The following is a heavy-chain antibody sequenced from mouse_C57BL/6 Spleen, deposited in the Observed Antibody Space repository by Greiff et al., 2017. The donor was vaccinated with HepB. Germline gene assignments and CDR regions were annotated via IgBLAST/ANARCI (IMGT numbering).Heavy chain of an antibody. CDR3: ARCLLRGYAMDY. CDR1: GYTFTSYW. V-gene: IGHV1-53*01. CDR2: INPSNGGT. D-gene: IGHD1-1*01. J-gene: IGHJ4*01. Sequence: QVHVKQPGTELVKPGASVKLSCKASGYTFTSYWMHWVKQRPGQGLEWIGNINPSNGGTNYNEKFKSKATLTVDKSSSTAYMQLSSLTSEDSAVYYCARCLLRGYAMDYWGQGTSVTVSS.